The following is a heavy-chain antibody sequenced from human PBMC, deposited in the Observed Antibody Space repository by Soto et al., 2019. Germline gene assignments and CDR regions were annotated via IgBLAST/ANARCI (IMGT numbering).Heavy chain of an antibody. J-gene: IGHJ4*02. CDR3: ARDGVALAYCGGDCYGGFDY. Sequence: ASVKVSCKASGYTFTSYYMHWVRQAPGQGLEWMGIINPSGGSTSYAQKFQGRVTMTRDTSTSTVYMELSSLRSEDTAVYYCARDGVALAYCGGDCYGGFDYWGQGTLVTVSS. CDR2: INPSGGST. D-gene: IGHD2-21*02. V-gene: IGHV1-46*01. CDR1: GYTFTSYY.